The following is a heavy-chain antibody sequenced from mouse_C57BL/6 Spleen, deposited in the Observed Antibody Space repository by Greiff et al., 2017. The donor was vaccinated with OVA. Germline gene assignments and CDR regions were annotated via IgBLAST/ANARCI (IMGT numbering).Heavy chain of an antibody. CDR3: ARGGYDYDRDYFDY. CDR1: GYTFTSYW. CDR2: IDPSDSYT. J-gene: IGHJ2*01. V-gene: IGHV1-50*01. Sequence: VQLQQPGAELVKPGASVKLSCKASGYTFTSYWMQWVKQRPGQGLEWIGEIDPSDSYTNYNQKFKGKATLTVDTSSSTAYKQLSSLTSEDSAVYYCARGGYDYDRDYFDYWGQGTTLTVSS. D-gene: IGHD2-4*01.